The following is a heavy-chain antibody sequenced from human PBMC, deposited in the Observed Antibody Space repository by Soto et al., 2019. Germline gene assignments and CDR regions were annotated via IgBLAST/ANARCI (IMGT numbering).Heavy chain of an antibody. D-gene: IGHD2-2*02. Sequence: TSETLSLTCAVYGGSFSGYYWSWIRQPPGKGLEWIGEINHSGSTNYNPSLKSRVTISVDTSKNQFSLKLSSVTAADTAVYYCARGALIVVVPAAIDYFDYWGQGTLVTVSS. V-gene: IGHV4-34*01. CDR2: INHSGST. J-gene: IGHJ4*02. CDR3: ARGALIVVVPAAIDYFDY. CDR1: GGSFSGYY.